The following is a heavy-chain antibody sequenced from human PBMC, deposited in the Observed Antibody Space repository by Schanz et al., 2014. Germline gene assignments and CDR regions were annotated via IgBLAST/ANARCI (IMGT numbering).Heavy chain of an antibody. J-gene: IGHJ4*02. CDR1: GYTFTSYS. CDR3: ARGYGDSPTDF. D-gene: IGHD4-17*01. CDR2: INLSGGST. Sequence: QVQLVQSGAEVKKPGASVKVSCKASGYTFTSYSMHWVRQAPGQGLEWMGIINLSGGSTNNAQKFQGSPTLTADRSTSTAFIELSSLRSEDPAVYYCARGYGDSPTDFCGQGTLVIDSS. V-gene: IGHV1-46*01.